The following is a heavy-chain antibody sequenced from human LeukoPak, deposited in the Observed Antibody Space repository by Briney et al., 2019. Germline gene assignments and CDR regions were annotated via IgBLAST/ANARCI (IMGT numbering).Heavy chain of an antibody. J-gene: IGHJ4*02. Sequence: GGSLRLSCAASGFTFSDYYMGWIRQAPGKGLEWISYITRSGGFYADSVKGRFTISRDNAKNSLYLQMNSLRVEDTAVYYCARDGDTTSKVDYLGQGTLVTVSS. CDR3: ARDGDTTSKVDY. CDR1: GFTFSDYY. CDR2: ITRSGG. V-gene: IGHV3-11*01. D-gene: IGHD7-27*01.